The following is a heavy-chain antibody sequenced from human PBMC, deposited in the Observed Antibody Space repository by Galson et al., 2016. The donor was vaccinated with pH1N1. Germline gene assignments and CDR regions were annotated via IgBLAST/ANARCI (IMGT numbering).Heavy chain of an antibody. Sequence: PALVKPTQTLTLPCSFSGFSLSPNRVGVGWIRQPPGKALEWLALIYWDDDKRYSPSLKSRLTITKDTSKTQVVLTMTNMDPVDTATYYCSHSRGWSPPWNNWFDPWGQGTLVTVSS. J-gene: IGHJ5*02. D-gene: IGHD6-19*01. V-gene: IGHV2-5*02. CDR2: IYWDDDK. CDR3: SHSRGWSPPWNNWFDP. CDR1: GFSLSPNRVG.